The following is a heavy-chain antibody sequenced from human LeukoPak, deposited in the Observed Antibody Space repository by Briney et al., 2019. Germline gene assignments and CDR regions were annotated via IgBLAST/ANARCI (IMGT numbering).Heavy chain of an antibody. J-gene: IGHJ4*02. CDR3: ARWYYYDSSGYYAN. V-gene: IGHV3-30*02. Sequence: GSLRLSCAASGFTFSSYGMHWVRQAPGKGLEWVAFIRFDGSNKYYTDSVKGRFTLSRDNSKNTLYLQINSLRAEDTAVYYCARWYYYDSSGYYANWGQGTLVTVSS. D-gene: IGHD3-22*01. CDR1: GFTFSSYG. CDR2: IRFDGSNK.